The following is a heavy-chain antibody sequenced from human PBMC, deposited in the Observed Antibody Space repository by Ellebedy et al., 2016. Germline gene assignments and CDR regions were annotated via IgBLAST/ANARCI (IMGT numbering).Heavy chain of an antibody. J-gene: IGHJ5*02. D-gene: IGHD3-9*01. V-gene: IGHV3-9*01. Sequence: GGSLRLXXAASGFTFDDYAMHWVRHAPGKGLEWVSGISWNSGSIGYADSVKGRFTISRDNAKNSLYLQMNSLRAEDTALYYCAKDGRYFDWPNWFDPWGQGTLVTVSS. CDR3: AKDGRYFDWPNWFDP. CDR1: GFTFDDYA. CDR2: ISWNSGSI.